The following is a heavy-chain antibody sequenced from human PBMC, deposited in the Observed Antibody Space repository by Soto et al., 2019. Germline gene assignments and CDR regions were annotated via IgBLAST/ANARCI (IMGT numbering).Heavy chain of an antibody. CDR2: ISSSSSYI. J-gene: IGHJ4*02. CDR1: GFTFSSYS. D-gene: IGHD2-2*01. Sequence: EVQLVESGGGLVKPGGSLRLSCAASGFTFSSYSMNWVRQAPGKGLEWVSSISSSSSYIYYADSVKGRFTISIDNGKNSLYLHMNSLRAEDTAVYYCERGGVVVPDAPPGDYFDYWGQGSLVTVSS. V-gene: IGHV3-21*01. CDR3: ERGGVVVPDAPPGDYFDY.